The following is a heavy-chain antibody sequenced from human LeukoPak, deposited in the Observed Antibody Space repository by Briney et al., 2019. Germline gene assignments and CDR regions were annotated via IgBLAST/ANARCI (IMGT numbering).Heavy chain of an antibody. CDR3: ARGLEFGELRPYYFDY. CDR1: GFTFSSYA. J-gene: IGHJ4*02. CDR2: ISYDGSNN. V-gene: IGHV3-30-3*01. Sequence: GGSLRLSCAASGFTFSSYAMHWVRQAPGKGLEWVAVISYDGSNNYYADSVKGRFTISRDNAKNSLYLQMNSLRAEDTAVYYCARGLEFGELRPYYFDYWGQGTLVTVSS. D-gene: IGHD3-10*01.